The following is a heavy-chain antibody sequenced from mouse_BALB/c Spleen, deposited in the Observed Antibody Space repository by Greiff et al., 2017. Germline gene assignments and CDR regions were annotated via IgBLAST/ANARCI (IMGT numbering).Heavy chain of an antibody. J-gene: IGHJ2*01. V-gene: IGHV14-4*02. Sequence: DVKLVESGAELVRSGASVKLSCTASGFNIKDYYMHWVKQRPEQGLEWIGWIDPENGDTEYAPKFQGKATMTADTSSNTAYLQLSSLTSEDTAVYYCNAWSGYDGGSVDYWGQGTTLTVSS. CDR2: IDPENGDT. CDR1: GFNIKDYY. D-gene: IGHD2-2*01. CDR3: NAWSGYDGGSVDY.